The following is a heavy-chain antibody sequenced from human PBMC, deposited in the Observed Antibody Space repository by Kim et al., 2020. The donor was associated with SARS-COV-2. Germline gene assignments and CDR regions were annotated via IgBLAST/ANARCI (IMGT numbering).Heavy chain of an antibody. CDR3: ARDVLYGGNSGFEY. V-gene: IGHV4-34*01. J-gene: IGHJ4*02. CDR2: INHSGST. D-gene: IGHD4-17*01. Sequence: SETLSLTCAVYGGSFSGYYWSWIRQPPGKGLEWIGEINHSGSTNYNPSLKSRVTISVDTSKNQFSLKLSSVTAADTAVYYCARDVLYGGNSGFEYWGQGTLVTVSS. CDR1: GGSFSGYY.